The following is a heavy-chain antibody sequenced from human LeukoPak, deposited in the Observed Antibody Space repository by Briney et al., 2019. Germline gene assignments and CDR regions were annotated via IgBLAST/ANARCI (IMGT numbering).Heavy chain of an antibody. Sequence: GGSLRLSCAVSGLTFRSFWMSWVRQAPGKGPEWVANINQEGSEKYFVDSVKGRFTISRDNAKNSLHLQMNTLTAEDTAVYYCARERDGRFFDYWGQGTLVTVSS. CDR1: GLTFRSFW. CDR2: INQEGSEK. J-gene: IGHJ4*02. D-gene: IGHD5-24*01. CDR3: ARERDGRFFDY. V-gene: IGHV3-7*01.